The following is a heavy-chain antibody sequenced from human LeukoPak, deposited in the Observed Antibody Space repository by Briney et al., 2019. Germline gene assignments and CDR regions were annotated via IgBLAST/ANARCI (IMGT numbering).Heavy chain of an antibody. CDR2: IIPIFGTA. Sequence: ASVKVSCKASGGTFSSYAISWVRQAPGQGLEWMGGIIPIFGTANYAQKFQGRVTITADKSTSTAYMELSSLRSEDTAVYYCAREAAAGRGDFDYWGQGTLVTVSS. CDR1: GGTFSSYA. CDR3: AREAAAGRGDFDY. V-gene: IGHV1-69*06. D-gene: IGHD6-13*01. J-gene: IGHJ4*02.